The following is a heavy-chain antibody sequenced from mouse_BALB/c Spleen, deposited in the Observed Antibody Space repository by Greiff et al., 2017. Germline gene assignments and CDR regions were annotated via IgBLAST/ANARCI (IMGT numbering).Heavy chain of an antibody. CDR1: GFSLTSYG. Sequence: QVQLKQSGPSLVQPSQSLSITCTVSGFSLTSYGVHWVRQPPGKGLEWLGVIWAGGSTNYNSALMSRLSISKDNSKSQVFLKMNSLQTDDTAMYYCAIPTSRGAMDYWGQGTSVTVSS. J-gene: IGHJ4*01. D-gene: IGHD2-10*01. CDR2: IWAGGST. CDR3: AIPTSRGAMDY. V-gene: IGHV2-9*02.